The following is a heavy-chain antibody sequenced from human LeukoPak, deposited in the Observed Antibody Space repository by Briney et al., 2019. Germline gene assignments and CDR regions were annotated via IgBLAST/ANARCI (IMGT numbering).Heavy chain of an antibody. D-gene: IGHD3-9*01. CDR3: ARAGDVLRYFDWLLS. J-gene: IGHJ5*02. CDR1: GFTFSSYA. V-gene: IGHV3-30*04. Sequence: GGSLRLSCAASGFTFSSYAMHWVRQAPGKGLEGVAVISYDGSNKYYADCVKGRFTISRDNSKNPLYLQMNSLRAEDTAVYYCARAGDVLRYFDWLLSWGQGTLVTVSS. CDR2: ISYDGSNK.